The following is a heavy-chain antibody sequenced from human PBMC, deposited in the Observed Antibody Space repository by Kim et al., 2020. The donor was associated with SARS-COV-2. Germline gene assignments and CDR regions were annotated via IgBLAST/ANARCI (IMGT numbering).Heavy chain of an antibody. J-gene: IGHJ6*02. D-gene: IGHD2-15*01. CDR1: GYTFTGYY. Sequence: ASVKVSCKASGYTFTGYYMHWVRQAPGQGLEWMGWINPNSGGTNYAQKFQGWVTMTRDTSISTAYMELSRLRSDDTAVYYCARAGYCSGGSCYSRGLYYYYGMDVWGQGTTVTVSS. CDR2: INPNSGGT. CDR3: ARAGYCSGGSCYSRGLYYYYGMDV. V-gene: IGHV1-2*04.